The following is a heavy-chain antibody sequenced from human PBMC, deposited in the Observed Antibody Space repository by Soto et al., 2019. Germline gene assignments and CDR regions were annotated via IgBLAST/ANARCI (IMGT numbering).Heavy chain of an antibody. CDR2: IVVGSGNT. CDR1: GFTFTSSA. J-gene: IGHJ4*02. D-gene: IGHD2-21*02. V-gene: IGHV1-58*01. CDR3: AADRPYCGGDCSVD. Sequence: QMQLVQSGPEVKKPGTSVKVSCKASGFTFTSSAVQWVRQARGQRLEWIGWIVVGSGNTNYAQKFQERVTITRDMSTSTAYMEVRSLRSEDTAVHYCAADRPYCGGDCSVDWGQGNLVTVSS.